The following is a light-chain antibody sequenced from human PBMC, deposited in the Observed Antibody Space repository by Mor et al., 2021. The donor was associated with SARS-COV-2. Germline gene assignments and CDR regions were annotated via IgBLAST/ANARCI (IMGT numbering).Light chain of an antibody. CDR2: DAS. CDR1: TY. V-gene: IGKV3-11*02. CDR3: QQRTKWPPEVT. Sequence: TYLAWYQQRPGQAPRLLIYDASNRATGIPPRFSASGSGRDFTLTISSLEPEDFAVYYCQQRTKWPPEVTFGGGTRVEF. J-gene: IGKJ4*01.